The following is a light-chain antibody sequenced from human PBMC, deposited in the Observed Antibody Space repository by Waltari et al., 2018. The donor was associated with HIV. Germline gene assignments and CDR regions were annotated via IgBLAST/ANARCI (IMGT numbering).Light chain of an antibody. V-gene: IGLV1-44*01. Sequence: QSVLTQPPSASGTPEQRVTISCSGSTSNIGRNTVTWFQQFPGTAPKVLIFGKNQRPSGVPARCSGSKSGTAASLAISGLQSEDEADYYCASWDDSLNGPVFGGGTKLTVV. CDR2: GKN. J-gene: IGLJ2*01. CDR1: TSNIGRNT. CDR3: ASWDDSLNGPV.